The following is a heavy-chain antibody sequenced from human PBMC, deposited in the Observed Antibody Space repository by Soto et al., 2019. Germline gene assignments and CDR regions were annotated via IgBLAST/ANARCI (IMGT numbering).Heavy chain of an antibody. Sequence: SETLSLTCTVSGGSISSSSYYWGWIRQPPGKGLEWIGSIYYSGSTYYNPSLKSRVTISVDTSKNQFSLKLSSVTAADTAVYYCARKSGYNEMDDAFDIWGQGTMVTVSS. V-gene: IGHV4-39*07. CDR3: ARKSGYNEMDDAFDI. CDR1: GGSISSSSYY. D-gene: IGHD5-12*01. J-gene: IGHJ3*02. CDR2: IYYSGST.